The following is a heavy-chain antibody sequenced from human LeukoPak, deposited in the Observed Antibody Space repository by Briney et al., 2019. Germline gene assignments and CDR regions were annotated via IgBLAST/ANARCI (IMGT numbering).Heavy chain of an antibody. CDR3: AKDLPIDF. CDR2: ISGSGGST. Sequence: GGSLRLSCAASGFTFSSYDMIWVRQARGKGLEWFSTISGSGGSTYFADSVKGRFTISRDNSKNTLYLQVNSLRAEDTAVYYCAKDLPIDFWGQGTLVTVSS. CDR1: GFTFSSYD. J-gene: IGHJ4*02. V-gene: IGHV3-23*01.